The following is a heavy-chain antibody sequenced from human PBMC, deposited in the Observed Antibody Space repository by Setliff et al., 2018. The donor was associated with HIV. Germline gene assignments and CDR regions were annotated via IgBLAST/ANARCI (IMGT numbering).Heavy chain of an antibody. CDR3: ARGDTYYHDSSGYVKSDLDCFDI. J-gene: IGHJ3*02. CDR1: GGSISSGTYY. Sequence: PSETLSLTRTVSGGSISSGTYYWSWIRQPAGKGLEWIGHIYTSGSTSGSANYNPSLKSRVTISVDMSKNQFSLKLNSVTAADTAVYRCARGDTYYHDSSGYVKSDLDCFDIWGQGTMVTVSS. CDR2: IYT. V-gene: IGHV4-61*09. D-gene: IGHD3-22*01.